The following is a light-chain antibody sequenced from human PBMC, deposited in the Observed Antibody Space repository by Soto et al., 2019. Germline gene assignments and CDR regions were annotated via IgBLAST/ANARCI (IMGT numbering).Light chain of an antibody. CDR2: AAS. CDR1: QSLINY. J-gene: IGKJ1*01. V-gene: IGKV1-39*01. Sequence: DKKMTQSPSSLSASVGARVTVTCRATQSLINYLNWYQQKPGKAPKLLIFAASILQSGVPERFSGSGSGTNFTLTISSLQPEDVTAYFCQQSYSTPRTFGQGTKVDIK. CDR3: QQSYSTPRT.